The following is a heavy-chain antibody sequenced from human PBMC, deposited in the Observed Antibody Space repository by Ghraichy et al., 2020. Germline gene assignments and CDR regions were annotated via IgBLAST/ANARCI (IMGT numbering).Heavy chain of an antibody. CDR3: ARDSTGWYVKRFDF. CDR2: IHNSGST. D-gene: IGHD6-19*01. V-gene: IGHV4-61*01. J-gene: IGHJ4*02. CDR1: GASVSRGSDY. Sequence: TLSLTCTVSGASVSRGSDYWSWIRQAPGEGLEWIGYIHNSGSTNYNPSLKSRVTMSMDTSKNQFSLNLNSVTTADTAVYYCARDSTGWYVKRFDFWGQGSLVTVSA.